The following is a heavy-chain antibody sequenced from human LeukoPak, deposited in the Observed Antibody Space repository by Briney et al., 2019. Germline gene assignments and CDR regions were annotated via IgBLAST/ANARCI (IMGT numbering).Heavy chain of an antibody. J-gene: IGHJ4*02. CDR2: IYYSGST. CDR3: GGGGAVSTSSSWYGAFDY. Sequence: SETLSLTCTVSGGSISSNYWSWIRQPPGKGLEWIGYIYYSGSTNYNPSLKSRVTISVDTSKNQFSLKLSSVTAADTAVYWWGGGGAVSTSSSWYGAFDYWGQGTLVTVSS. V-gene: IGHV4-59*01. CDR1: GGSISSNY. D-gene: IGHD6-13*01.